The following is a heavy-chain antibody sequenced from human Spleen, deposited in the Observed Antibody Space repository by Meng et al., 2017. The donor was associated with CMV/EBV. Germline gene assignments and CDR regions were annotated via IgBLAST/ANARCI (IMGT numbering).Heavy chain of an antibody. CDR1: GFTSDDYV. D-gene: IGHD3-3*01. CDR3: ARVGGYYDSWSGYYGEDYYYGMDV. J-gene: IGHJ6*02. CDR2: INGDGRTI. V-gene: IGHV3-74*01. Sequence: GESLKISCGVSGFTSDDYVVHWVRQAPGKGLVWVSRINGDGRTINYADSVKGRFTISRDNAKNTLYLQMNSLRAEDTAVYYCARVGGYYDSWSGYYGEDYYYGMDVWGQGTTVTVSS.